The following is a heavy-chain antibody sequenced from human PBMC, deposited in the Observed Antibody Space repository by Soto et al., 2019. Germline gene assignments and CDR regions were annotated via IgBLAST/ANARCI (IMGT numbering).Heavy chain of an antibody. D-gene: IGHD1-26*01. CDR3: ARVTDVGWGMDV. J-gene: IGHJ6*02. V-gene: IGHV1-18*01. Sequence: QVQLVQSGAQVKKPGASVKVSCKASGYTFTSYGISWVRQAPGQGLERMVRISAYNGNTNSPQKLQGRVTMTTDTSTGAAYMELRSLRSDDTVVYYFARVTDVGWGMDVWGQGTTVTVSS. CDR2: ISAYNGNT. CDR1: GYTFTSYG.